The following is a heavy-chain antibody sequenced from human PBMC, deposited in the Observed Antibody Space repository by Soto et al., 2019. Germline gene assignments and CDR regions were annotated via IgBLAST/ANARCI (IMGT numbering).Heavy chain of an antibody. J-gene: IGHJ6*02. D-gene: IGHD1-26*01. CDR1: GFTFSDYY. V-gene: IGHV3-11*01. Sequence: GGSLRLSCAASGFTFSDYYMSWIRQAPGKGLEWVSYISSSGSTIYYADSVKGRFTISRDNAKNSLYLQMNSLRAEDTAVYYCARDLIVGATHLDYYYGMDVWGQGTTVTVSS. CDR3: ARDLIVGATHLDYYYGMDV. CDR2: ISSSGSTI.